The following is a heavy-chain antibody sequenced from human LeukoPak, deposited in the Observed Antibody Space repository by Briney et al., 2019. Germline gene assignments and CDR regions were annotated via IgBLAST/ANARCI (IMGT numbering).Heavy chain of an antibody. Sequence: SETLSLTCTVSGGSISSGGYYWSWIRQHPGKGLEWIGYIYYSGSTYYNPSLKSRVTISVDTSKNQFSLKLSSVTAADTAVYYCARGDSYYDFSSGYYLRAFDIWGQGTMVTVSS. CDR3: ARGDSYYDFSSGYYLRAFDI. D-gene: IGHD3-3*01. V-gene: IGHV4-31*03. J-gene: IGHJ3*02. CDR1: GGSISSGGYY. CDR2: IYYSGST.